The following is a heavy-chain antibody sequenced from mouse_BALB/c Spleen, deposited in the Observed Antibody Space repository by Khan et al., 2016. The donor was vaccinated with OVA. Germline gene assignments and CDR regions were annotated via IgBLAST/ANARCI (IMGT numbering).Heavy chain of an antibody. J-gene: IGHJ3*01. V-gene: IGHV14-3*02. CDR3: ARDYWDVFAY. CDR1: GFNIKDTY. D-gene: IGHD4-1*01. Sequence: VQLQQPGAELVKPGASVKLSCTASGFNIKDTYMHWVKQRPEQGLEWIGRIDPANGNTKYDPKYQGKATKTTDTSSNTAYLQISSLTSEDTAVYYCARDYWDVFAYWGPGTLVTVSA. CDR2: IDPANGNT.